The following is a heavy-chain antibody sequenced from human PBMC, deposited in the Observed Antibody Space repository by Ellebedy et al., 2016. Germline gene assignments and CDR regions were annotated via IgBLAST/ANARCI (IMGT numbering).Heavy chain of an antibody. CDR1: GFTISSYA. J-gene: IGHJ6*02. Sequence: GESLKISCAASGFTISSYAMHWVRQAPGKGLEWVAVISYDGSNKYYADSVKGRFTISRDNSKNTLYLQMNSLRAEDTAVYHCAKAGIAAAGTLLSYYYYGMDVWGQGTTVTVSS. D-gene: IGHD6-13*01. CDR3: AKAGIAAAGTLLSYYYYGMDV. V-gene: IGHV3-30-3*01. CDR2: ISYDGSNK.